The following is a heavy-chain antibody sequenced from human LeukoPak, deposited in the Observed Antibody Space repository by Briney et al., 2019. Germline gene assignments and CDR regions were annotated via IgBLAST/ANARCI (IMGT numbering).Heavy chain of an antibody. J-gene: IGHJ4*02. CDR2: VLYDGSHK. V-gene: IGHV3-33*01. CDR3: ARARMVGTTTYYFDY. D-gene: IGHD1-26*01. CDR1: GFTFSDYG. Sequence: GGSLRLSCAASGFTFSDYGMHWVRQAPGKGLEWVAVVLYDGSHKYYADSVKGRFTISRDNSKNTLYLQMDSLRAEDTAVYYCARARMVGTTTYYFDYWGQGTLVTVSS.